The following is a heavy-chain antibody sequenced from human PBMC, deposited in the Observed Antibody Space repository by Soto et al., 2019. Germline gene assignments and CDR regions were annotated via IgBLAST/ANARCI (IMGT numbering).Heavy chain of an antibody. V-gene: IGHV3-30-3*01. J-gene: IGHJ6*02. CDR1: GFTFSSYA. Sequence: QVQLVESGGGVVQPGRSLRLSCAASGFTFSSYAMHWVRQAPGKGLEWVAVISYDGSNKYYADSVKGRITISRDNSKNTLYLQMNSLGAEDTAVYYCERERIAMVRGVMWRGMDVWGRGTPVTVSS. D-gene: IGHD3-10*01. CDR3: ERERIAMVRGVMWRGMDV. CDR2: ISYDGSNK.